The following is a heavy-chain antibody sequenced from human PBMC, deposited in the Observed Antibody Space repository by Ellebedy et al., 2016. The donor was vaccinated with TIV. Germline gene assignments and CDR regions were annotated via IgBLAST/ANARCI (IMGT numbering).Heavy chain of an antibody. CDR2: IYYSGST. J-gene: IGHJ3*02. D-gene: IGHD4/OR15-4a*01. CDR1: GGSISSSSYY. Sequence: SETLSLXXTVSGGSISSSSYYWSWIRQPPGKGLEWIGYIYYSGSTNYNPSLKSRVTISVDTSKNQFSLKLSSVTAADTAVYYCARSDGDYIDAFDIWGQGTMVTVSS. V-gene: IGHV4-61*01. CDR3: ARSDGDYIDAFDI.